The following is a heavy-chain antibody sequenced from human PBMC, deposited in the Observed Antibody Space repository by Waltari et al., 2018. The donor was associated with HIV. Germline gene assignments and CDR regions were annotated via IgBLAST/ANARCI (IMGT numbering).Heavy chain of an antibody. CDR3: ARDTLNFFFGLDV. Sequence: EEQLVESGGGLVHPGGSLKLSCAASGFSFGDYAMNWVRQAPGKGLEWIAYISSTSFNIKYADSVRGRFTISRDNTQNSLSLQMNNLIDEDTAKYFCARDTLNFFFGLDVWGHGTTDALSS. J-gene: IGHJ6*02. CDR1: GFSFGDYA. CDR2: ISSTSFNI. V-gene: IGHV3-48*02.